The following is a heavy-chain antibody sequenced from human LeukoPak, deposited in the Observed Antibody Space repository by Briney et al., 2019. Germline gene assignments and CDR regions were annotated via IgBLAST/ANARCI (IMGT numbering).Heavy chain of an antibody. J-gene: IGHJ4*02. CDR2: IRYDGSNK. Sequence: GGSLRLSCAASGFTFSSYGMHWVRQAPGKGLEWAAFIRYDGSNKYYADSVKGRFTISRDNSKNTLYLQMNSLRAEDTAVYYCAKDRDTAMGWYFDYWGQGTLVTVSS. CDR1: GFTFSSYG. CDR3: AKDRDTAMGWYFDY. D-gene: IGHD5-18*01. V-gene: IGHV3-30*02.